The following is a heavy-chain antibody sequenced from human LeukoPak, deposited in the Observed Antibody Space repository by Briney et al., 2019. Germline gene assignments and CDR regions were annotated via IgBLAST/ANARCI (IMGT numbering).Heavy chain of an antibody. V-gene: IGHV3-9*01. Sequence: GGSMRLSCPASGFTFDDYAMHWVRQPAGKGLEWVSGISWYSCSIGYADSVKDRFIIPRDNAKHSLYLQMNSLRAEDTALYYCAKATVMGEAYYYYYGMDVWGQGTTVTVSS. D-gene: IGHD3-16*01. CDR2: ISWYSCSI. J-gene: IGHJ6*02. CDR1: GFTFDDYA. CDR3: AKATVMGEAYYYYYGMDV.